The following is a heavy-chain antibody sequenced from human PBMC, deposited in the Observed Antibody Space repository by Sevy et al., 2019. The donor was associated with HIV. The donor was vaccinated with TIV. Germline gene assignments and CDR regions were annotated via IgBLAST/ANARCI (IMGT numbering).Heavy chain of an antibody. J-gene: IGHJ4*02. Sequence: SETLSLTCTVSGGSISSYDWSWIRQPAGKGLEWIGRMYTSGSTNYNPSVKSRISMSVNTSKNQFSLKLSSVTAADTAVYYCARDYSSGWYGYFDYWGQRTLVTVSS. CDR2: MYTSGST. CDR3: ARDYSSGWYGYFDY. CDR1: GGSISSYD. D-gene: IGHD6-19*01. V-gene: IGHV4-4*07.